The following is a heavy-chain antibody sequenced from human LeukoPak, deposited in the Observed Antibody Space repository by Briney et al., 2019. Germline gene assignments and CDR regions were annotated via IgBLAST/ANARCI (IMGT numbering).Heavy chain of an antibody. V-gene: IGHV3-21*01. CDR2: VSSSSSYI. CDR1: GFTFSNAW. Sequence: TGGSLRLSCAASGFTFSNAWMNWVRQAPGKGLEWVSSVSSSSSYIYYADSVKGRFTISRDNAKNSLYLQMNSLRAEDTAVYYCARDFQMGVVVVPAAIDYGDYVVSGVSRSDAFDIWGQGTMVTVSS. J-gene: IGHJ3*02. CDR3: ARDFQMGVVVVPAAIDYGDYVVSGVSRSDAFDI. D-gene: IGHD2-2*01.